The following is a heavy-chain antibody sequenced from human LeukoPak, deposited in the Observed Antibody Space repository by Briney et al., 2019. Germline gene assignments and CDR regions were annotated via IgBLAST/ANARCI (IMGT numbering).Heavy chain of an antibody. CDR1: GFTFSSYT. CDR2: ISSNGGTT. J-gene: IGHJ4*02. Sequence: PGGSLRLSCAASGFTFSSYTMTWVRQAPGKGLEFVAAISSNGGTTYHADSVEGRFAISRDNSKNTLFLQMTFLRIEDTAVYYCVRDPAAYYYDSTFDYWGQGTLVTVSA. D-gene: IGHD3-22*01. CDR3: VRDPAAYYYDSTFDY. V-gene: IGHV3-64D*09.